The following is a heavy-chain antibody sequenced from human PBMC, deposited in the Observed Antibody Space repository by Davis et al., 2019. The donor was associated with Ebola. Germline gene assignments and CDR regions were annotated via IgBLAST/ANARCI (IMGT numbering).Heavy chain of an antibody. J-gene: IGHJ6*02. CDR2: IYHTGTT. V-gene: IGHV4-4*02. CDR3: ARERVVPATRGEGYYYYGIDV. CDR1: SGSISTSHW. D-gene: IGHD2-2*01. Sequence: MPGGSLRLSCGVSSGSISTSHWWCWVRQSPGKGLEWIGEIYHTGTTNYNPSLKSRVTISVDSSKNQFSLKLSSVTAADTAVYYCARERVVPATRGEGYYYYGIDVWGQGTTVTVSS.